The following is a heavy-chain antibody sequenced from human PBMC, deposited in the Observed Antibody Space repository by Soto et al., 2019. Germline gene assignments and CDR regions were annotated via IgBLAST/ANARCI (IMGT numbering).Heavy chain of an antibody. CDR1: GFTFNSYF. CDR2: ISGGGGAK. Sequence: LGGSLRLSCTASGFTFNSYFMSWVRQAPGEGLEWISAISGGGGAKYYSDSVKGRFTISRDNSNNTLYLQMNSLRADDTAVYYCAKSLTASNFRLDVWGHGTRVTVSS. CDR3: AKSLTASNFRLDV. V-gene: IGHV3-23*01. J-gene: IGHJ6*02. D-gene: IGHD7-27*01.